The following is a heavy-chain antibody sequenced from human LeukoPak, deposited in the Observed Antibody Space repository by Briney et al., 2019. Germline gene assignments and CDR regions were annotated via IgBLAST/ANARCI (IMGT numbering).Heavy chain of an antibody. CDR1: GYTFPSYF. D-gene: IGHD6-6*01. CDR2: INPTGGST. V-gene: IGHV1-46*01. Sequence: ASVKVSCKASGYTFPSYFMHWVRQAPGQGLEWMGIINPTGGSTTYAQKFQGRVTMTRDTSTSTVYMELSSLRSDDTAVYYYARTAARRFDYWGQGTLVTVSS. CDR3: ARTAARRFDY. J-gene: IGHJ4*02.